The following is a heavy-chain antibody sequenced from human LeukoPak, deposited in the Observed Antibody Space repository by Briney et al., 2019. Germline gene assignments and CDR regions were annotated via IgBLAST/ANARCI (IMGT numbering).Heavy chain of an antibody. D-gene: IGHD2-15*01. CDR2: ISGSGGST. CDR3: AKDPSYNLGYCSGGSCYSDY. J-gene: IGHJ4*02. V-gene: IGHV3-23*01. Sequence: QLGGSLRLSCAASGFTFSSYSMNWVRQAPGKGLEWVSTISGSGGSTYYADSVKGRFTTSRDNSKNTLYLQMNSLRAEDTAVYYCAKDPSYNLGYCSGGSCYSDYWGQGTLVTVSS. CDR1: GFTFSSYS.